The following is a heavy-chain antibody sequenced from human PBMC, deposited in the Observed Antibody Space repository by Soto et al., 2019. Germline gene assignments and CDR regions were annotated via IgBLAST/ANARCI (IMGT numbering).Heavy chain of an antibody. CDR1: GFTFSSYA. CDR3: AKPYCSSTSCKYNWFDP. D-gene: IGHD2-2*01. V-gene: IGHV3-23*01. CDR2: ISGSGGST. J-gene: IGHJ5*02. Sequence: PGGSLRLSCAASGFTFSSYAMSWVRQAPGKGLEWVSAISGSGGSTYYADSVKGRFTISRDNSKNTLYLQMNSLRAEDTAVYYCAKPYCSSTSCKYNWFDPWGQGTLVTVSS.